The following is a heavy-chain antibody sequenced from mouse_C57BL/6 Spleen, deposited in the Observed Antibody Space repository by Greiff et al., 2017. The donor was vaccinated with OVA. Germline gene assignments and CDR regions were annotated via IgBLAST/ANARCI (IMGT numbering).Heavy chain of an antibody. CDR1: GFTFSDYG. CDR3: AMTGSRYVDV. D-gene: IGHD5-1*01. CDR2: ISRGSSTI. J-gene: IGHJ1*03. Sequence: EVKLVESGGGLVKPGGSLKLSCAASGFTFSDYGMHWVRPSPEKGLSWVAYISRGSSTIYYADNVKGRFTISRDNAKNTLFLQLTSLRSEDTAMYYCAMTGSRYVDVWGTGTTVTVSS. V-gene: IGHV5-17*01.